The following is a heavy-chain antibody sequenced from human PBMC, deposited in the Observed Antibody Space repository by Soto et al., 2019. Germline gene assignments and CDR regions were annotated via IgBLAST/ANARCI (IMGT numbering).Heavy chain of an antibody. CDR1: GGSVSSGSYY. J-gene: IGHJ3*02. V-gene: IGHV4-34*01. Sequence: QVQLQQWGAGLLKPSETLSLTCAVYGGSVSSGSYYWSWIRQPPGKGLEWIGEMSHSDGSHFNPSLKSRVTISVDTSKNQFSLKMSSVTAADTALYYCARVERGTATTVVDAFDIWGPGTMVTVSS. CDR3: ARVERGTATTVVDAFDI. CDR2: MSHSDGS. D-gene: IGHD1-1*01.